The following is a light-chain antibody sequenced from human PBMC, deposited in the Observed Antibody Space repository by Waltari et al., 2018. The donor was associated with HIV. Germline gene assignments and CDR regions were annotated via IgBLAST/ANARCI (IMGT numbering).Light chain of an antibody. J-gene: IGKJ1*01. Sequence: EIVMTLSPSTLSVSPGERATLTCRSSQSVNSNLAWYQQKPGQAPRLLIYAASTSATGIPARFSGSGSGTDFTLTINSLQSEDFAVYYCQQYNNWPTCGQGTKVEIK. V-gene: IGKV3-15*01. CDR1: QSVNSN. CDR2: AAS. CDR3: QQYNNWPT.